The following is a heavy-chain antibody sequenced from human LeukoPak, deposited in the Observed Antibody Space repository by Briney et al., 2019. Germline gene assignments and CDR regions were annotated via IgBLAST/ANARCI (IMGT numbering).Heavy chain of an antibody. J-gene: IGHJ4*02. D-gene: IGHD3-22*01. CDR2: ISYDGGNK. CDR1: GCTFSSYG. Sequence: GGSRRLSGAASGCTFSSYGMHWVRQAPGKGLEWVAVISYDGGNKYYADSVKGRFTISRDNSKNTLHLQMNSLRAEDTAVYYCAKGGKAYYYDSNGYLDYWGQGTLVTVSS. V-gene: IGHV3-30*18. CDR3: AKGGKAYYYDSNGYLDY.